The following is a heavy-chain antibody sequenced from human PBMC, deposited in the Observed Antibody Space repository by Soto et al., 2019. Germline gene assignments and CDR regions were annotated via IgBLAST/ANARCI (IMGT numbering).Heavy chain of an antibody. V-gene: IGHV3-9*01. Sequence: GGSLRLSCAASGFTFDDYAMHWVRQAPGKGLEWVSGISWNSGSIGYADPVKGRFTISRGNAKNSLYLQMNSLRAEDTALYYCAKDRSGGSCYSSFCHSEFDPWGQGTLVTVSS. CDR2: ISWNSGSI. CDR1: GFTFDDYA. CDR3: AKDRSGGSCYSSFCHSEFDP. D-gene: IGHD2-15*01. J-gene: IGHJ5*02.